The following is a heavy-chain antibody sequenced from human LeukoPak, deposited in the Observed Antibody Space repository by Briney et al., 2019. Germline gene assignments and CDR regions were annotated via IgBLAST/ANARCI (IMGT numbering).Heavy chain of an antibody. D-gene: IGHD3-22*01. Sequence: GGSLRLSCAASGFTFSSYSMNWVRQAPGKGLEWVSFISTTNDIYYADSVKGRFIISRDNAKNSLYLQMDSLRAEDTAVYYCARTYYYDESAIFGHWGQGTLVTVSS. CDR1: GFTFSSYS. V-gene: IGHV3-21*06. J-gene: IGHJ4*02. CDR2: ISTTNDI. CDR3: ARTYYYDESAIFGH.